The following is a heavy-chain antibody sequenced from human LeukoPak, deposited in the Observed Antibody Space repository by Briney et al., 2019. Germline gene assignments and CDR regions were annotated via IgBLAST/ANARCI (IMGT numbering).Heavy chain of an antibody. J-gene: IGHJ4*02. CDR2: ISSSGSTI. V-gene: IGHV3-11*04. Sequence: PGGSLRLSCAASGFTFSDYYMSWIRQAPGKGLEWVSYISSSGSTIYYADSVKGRFTISRDNAKNSLYLQMNSLRAEDTAVYYCARDKWDTGTTSVFDYWGQGTLVTVSS. CDR3: ARDKWDTGTTSVFDY. D-gene: IGHD1-1*01. CDR1: GFTFSDYY.